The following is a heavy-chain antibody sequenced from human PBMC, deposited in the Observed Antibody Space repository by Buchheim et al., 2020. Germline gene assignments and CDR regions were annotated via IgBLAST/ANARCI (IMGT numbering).Heavy chain of an antibody. V-gene: IGHV4-34*01. J-gene: IGHJ5*02. CDR3: ARDLVATLGWFDP. CDR2: INHSGST. D-gene: IGHD5-12*01. CDR1: GGSFSGYY. Sequence: QVQLQQWGAGLLKPSETLSLTCAVYGGSFSGYYWSWIRQPPGKGLEWIGEINHSGSTNYNPSLKSRVTISVDTSKNQFSLKLSSVTAADTVVYYCARDLVATLGWFDPWGQGTL.